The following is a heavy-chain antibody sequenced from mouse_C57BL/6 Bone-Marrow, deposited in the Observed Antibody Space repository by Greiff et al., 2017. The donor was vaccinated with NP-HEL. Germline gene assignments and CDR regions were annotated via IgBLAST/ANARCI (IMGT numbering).Heavy chain of an antibody. CDR1: GFTFSDYY. J-gene: IGHJ2*01. V-gene: IGHV5-12*01. CDR3: SRQGGNFDFDY. D-gene: IGHD2-1*01. CDR2: ISNGGGST. Sequence: EVKLVESGGGLVQPGGSLKLSCAASGFTFSDYYMYWVRQTPEKRLEWVAYISNGGGSTYYPDTVKGRFTISRDNAKNTLYLQMSRLKSEDTAMYYCSRQGGNFDFDYWGQGTTLTVSS.